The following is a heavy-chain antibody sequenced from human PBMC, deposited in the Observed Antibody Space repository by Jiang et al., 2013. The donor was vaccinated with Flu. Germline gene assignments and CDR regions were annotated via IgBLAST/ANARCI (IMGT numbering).Heavy chain of an antibody. D-gene: IGHD5-18*01. CDR2: MNPNSGNT. CDR3: ARGHVDTAMVNYGMDV. V-gene: IGHV1-8*01. CDR1: GYTFTSYD. Sequence: GASVKVSCKASGYTFTSYDINWVRQATGQGLEWMGWMNPNSGNTGYAQKFQGRVTMTRNTSISTAYMELSSLRSEDTAVYYCARGHVDTAMVNYGMDVWGQGTTVTVSS. J-gene: IGHJ6*02.